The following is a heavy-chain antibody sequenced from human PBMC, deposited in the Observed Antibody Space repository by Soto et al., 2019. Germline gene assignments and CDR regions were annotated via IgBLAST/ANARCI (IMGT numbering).Heavy chain of an antibody. J-gene: IGHJ4*02. CDR1: GFTFSRYA. Sequence: EVRLLESGGGLLQPGGSLRLSCAASGFTFSRYALSWVRQAPGKGLEWVSTISGTGASTYYADSVKGRFTISRDSSKYTLYLQRNSLKAEDTAVYYCAKDFDSSGFYVDSWGQGTLVTVSS. CDR2: ISGTGAST. V-gene: IGHV3-23*01. D-gene: IGHD3-22*01. CDR3: AKDFDSSGFYVDS.